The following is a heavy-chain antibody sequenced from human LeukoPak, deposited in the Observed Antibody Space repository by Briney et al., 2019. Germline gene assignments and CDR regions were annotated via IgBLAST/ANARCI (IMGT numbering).Heavy chain of an antibody. CDR2: IYYSGST. V-gene: IGHV4-59*01. D-gene: IGHD7-27*01. CDR3: ARGLSGGWGNYFDY. CDR1: GGSISSYY. J-gene: IGHJ4*02. Sequence: SETLSLTCTVSGGSISSYYWGWIRQPPGKGLEWIGYIYYSGSTNYNPSLKSRVTISVDTSKNQFSLKLSSVTAADTAVYYCARGLSGGWGNYFDYWGQGTLVTVSS.